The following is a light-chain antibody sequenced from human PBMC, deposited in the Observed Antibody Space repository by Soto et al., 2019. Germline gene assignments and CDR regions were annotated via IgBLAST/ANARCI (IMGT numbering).Light chain of an antibody. CDR1: SSNIGYNF. Sequence: QSVLTQPPSVSAATGQKVTVSCSGSSSNIGYNFVSWYQQLPGTAPKLIIYNNDERPSGIPDRFSGSKSGTSATLGITGFQTGDEADYYCGSWDSSLSAYVFGTGTKVTVL. V-gene: IGLV1-51*01. CDR3: GSWDSSLSAYV. CDR2: NND. J-gene: IGLJ1*01.